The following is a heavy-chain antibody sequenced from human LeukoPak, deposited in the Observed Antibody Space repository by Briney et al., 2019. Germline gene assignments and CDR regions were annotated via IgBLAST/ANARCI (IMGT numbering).Heavy chain of an antibody. Sequence: GESLKISCKGSGYSFTSYWIGWVRQMPGKGLEWMGLIYPGDSDTRYSPSFQGQVTISADKSISTAYLRWSSLKASDTAMYYCARASLTDYGDYVHWFDPWGQGTLVTVSS. D-gene: IGHD4-17*01. J-gene: IGHJ5*01. CDR3: ARASLTDYGDYVHWFDP. CDR2: IYPGDSDT. V-gene: IGHV5-51*01. CDR1: GYSFTSYW.